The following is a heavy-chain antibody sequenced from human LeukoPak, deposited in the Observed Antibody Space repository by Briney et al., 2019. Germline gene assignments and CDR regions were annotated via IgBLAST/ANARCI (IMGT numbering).Heavy chain of an antibody. D-gene: IGHD3-22*01. Sequence: GGSLRLSCAASGFTFSSSEMNWVRQAPGKGLEWVSCISSGGTTKFYADSVKGRFTISRDNAKNSLYLQMNSLRAEDTAVYYCARPYDSNSYYYYWGQGTLVTVSS. J-gene: IGHJ4*02. CDR1: GFTFSSSE. V-gene: IGHV3-48*03. CDR2: ISSGGTTK. CDR3: ARPYDSNSYYYY.